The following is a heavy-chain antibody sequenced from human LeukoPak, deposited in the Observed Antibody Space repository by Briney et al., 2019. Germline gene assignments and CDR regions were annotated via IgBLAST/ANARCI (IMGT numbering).Heavy chain of an antibody. CDR1: GFTFSNHG. J-gene: IGHJ3*02. CDR2: IWYDGSNK. CDR3: AKDYFLGSAFDI. Sequence: GGSLRLSCAASGFTFSNHGMHWVRQAPGKGLEWVAVIWYDGSNKYYADSVKGRFTISRDNSKNTLYLQMNSLRAEDTAVYYCAKDYFLGSAFDIWGQGTMVTVSS. V-gene: IGHV3-33*06. D-gene: IGHD7-27*01.